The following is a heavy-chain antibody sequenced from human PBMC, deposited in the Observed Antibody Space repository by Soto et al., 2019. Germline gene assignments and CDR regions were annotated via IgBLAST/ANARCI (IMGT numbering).Heavy chain of an antibody. J-gene: IGHJ6*02. V-gene: IGHV1-69*08. CDR1: GTIFSSYT. Sequence: QVQLVQSGAEVKKPGSSVRVSCKASGTIFSSYTISWVRQAPGQGLEWMGRIIPILGETNSAQKFQGRVTLTADKSTSTAYMELNSLRLEDTAVDYGARGLGGRMDDWGQGTTVTVSS. CDR2: IIPILGET. CDR3: ARGLGGRMDD. D-gene: IGHD3-16*01.